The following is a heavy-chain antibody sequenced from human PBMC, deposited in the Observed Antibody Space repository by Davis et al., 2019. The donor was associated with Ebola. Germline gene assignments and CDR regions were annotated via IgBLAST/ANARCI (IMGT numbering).Heavy chain of an antibody. V-gene: IGHV3-74*01. J-gene: IGHJ4*02. D-gene: IGHD1-1*01. Sequence: GESLKISCAASGFIFSSYTMNWVRQAPGKGLVWVSRINSDGHTTNYADSVNGRFTISRDNAKNTLYLQMNSLRVEDTAVYYCARGTWNWNDVLGYWGQGILVTVSS. CDR2: INSDGHTT. CDR1: GFIFSSYT. CDR3: ARGTWNWNDVLGY.